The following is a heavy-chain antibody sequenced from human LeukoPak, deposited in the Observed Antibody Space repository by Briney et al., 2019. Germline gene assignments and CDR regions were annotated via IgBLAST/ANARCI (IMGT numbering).Heavy chain of an antibody. CDR2: IYYSGST. Sequence: SETLSLTCTVSGGSISSYYWSWIRQPPGKGLEWIGYIYYSGSTNYNPSLKSRVTISVDTSKNQFSLKLSSVTAADTAVYSCAREGAIGYGDYVTDYWGQGTLVTVSS. J-gene: IGHJ4*02. CDR3: AREGAIGYGDYVTDY. V-gene: IGHV4-59*01. CDR1: GGSISSYY. D-gene: IGHD4-17*01.